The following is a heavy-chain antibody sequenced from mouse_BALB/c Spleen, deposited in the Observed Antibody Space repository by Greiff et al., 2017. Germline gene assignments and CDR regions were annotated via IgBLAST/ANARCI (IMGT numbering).Heavy chain of an antibody. CDR2: INPSTGYT. V-gene: IGHV1-7*01. CDR1: GYTFTSYW. D-gene: IGHD1-1*01. Sequence: QVQLKESGAELAKPGASVKMSCKASGYTFTSYWMHWVKQRPGQGLEWIGYINPSTGYTEYNQKFKDKATLTADKSSSTAYMQLSSLTSEDSAVYYCARSTVEATYCYAMDYWGQGTSVTVSS. CDR3: ARSTVEATYCYAMDY. J-gene: IGHJ4*01.